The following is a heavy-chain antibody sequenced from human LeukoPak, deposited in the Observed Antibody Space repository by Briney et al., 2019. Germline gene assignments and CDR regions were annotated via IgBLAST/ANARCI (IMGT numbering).Heavy chain of an antibody. CDR2: IYYSGST. CDR3: ARGDYGDYGPGY. Sequence: KPSETLSLTCTVSGGSISSYSWSWIRQPPGKGLEWIGYIYYSGSTNYNPSLKSRVTISVDTSKNQFSLKLSSVTAADTAVYYCARGDYGDYGPGYWGQGTLVTVSS. CDR1: GGSISSYS. V-gene: IGHV4-59*01. J-gene: IGHJ4*02. D-gene: IGHD4-17*01.